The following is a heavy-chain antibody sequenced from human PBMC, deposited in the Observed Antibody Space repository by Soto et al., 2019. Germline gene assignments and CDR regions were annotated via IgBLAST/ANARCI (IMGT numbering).Heavy chain of an antibody. CDR2: ISWDGEK. V-gene: IGHV2-5*02. Sequence: QITLKESGPPLVKPTQTLTLTCTFSGFSLNTRGVGVGWIRQPPGKALEWLALISWDGEKRYSPSLKSRLTITKDSSENQVVLTMTTMHPVDTAPSYCAPRRGDLLTGHYSFDYWGQGTLVTVSS. D-gene: IGHD3-9*01. J-gene: IGHJ4*02. CDR1: GFSLNTRGVG. CDR3: APRRGDLLTGHYSFDY.